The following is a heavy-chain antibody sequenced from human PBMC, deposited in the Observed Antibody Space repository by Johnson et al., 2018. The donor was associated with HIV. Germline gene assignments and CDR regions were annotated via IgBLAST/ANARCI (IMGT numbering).Heavy chain of an antibody. V-gene: IGHV3-20*04. Sequence: VQLVESGGGVVQPGGSLRLSCAASGFTFDDYGMSWVRQGRGGGLEWVSGINWNGGSTGYADSVKGRFTISRDNAKNSLYLQLNSLRVEDTAWYYCARWVDSSVYYPLGFDIWGQGAMVTVSS. CDR3: ARWVDSSVYYPLGFDI. D-gene: IGHD3-22*01. J-gene: IGHJ3*02. CDR2: INWNGGST. CDR1: GFTFDDYG.